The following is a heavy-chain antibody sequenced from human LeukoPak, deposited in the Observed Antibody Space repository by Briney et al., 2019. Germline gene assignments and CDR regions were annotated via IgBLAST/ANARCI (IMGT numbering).Heavy chain of an antibody. CDR2: ISYDGSNK. J-gene: IGHJ4*02. V-gene: IGHV3-30*18. CDR1: GFTFSSYG. Sequence: GGSLRLSCAASGFTFSSYGMHWVRQAPGKGLEWVAVISYDGSNKYYADSVKGRFTISRDNSKNTLYLQMNSLRAEDTAVYYCAKDLSGNFDYWGQGTLATVSS. CDR3: AKDLSGNFDY. D-gene: IGHD1-26*01.